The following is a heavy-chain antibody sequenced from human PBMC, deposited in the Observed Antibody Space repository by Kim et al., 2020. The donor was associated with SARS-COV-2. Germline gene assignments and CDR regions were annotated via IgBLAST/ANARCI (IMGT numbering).Heavy chain of an antibody. CDR1: GFTFDDYA. D-gene: IGHD6-25*01. CDR2: ISWNSGSI. CDR3: ATDIGFSYGYKDYYFDY. V-gene: IGHV3-9*01. J-gene: IGHJ4*02. Sequence: GGSLRLSCAASGFTFDDYAMHWVRQAPGKGLEWVSGISWNSGSIGYADSVKGRFTISRDNAKNSLYLQMNSLRAEDTALYYCATDIGFSYGYKDYYFDYWGQGTLVTVSS.